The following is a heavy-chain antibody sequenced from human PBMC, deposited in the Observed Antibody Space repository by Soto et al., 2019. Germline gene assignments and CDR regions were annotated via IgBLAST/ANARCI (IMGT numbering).Heavy chain of an antibody. V-gene: IGHV4-59*08. Sequence: PSETLSLTCPVSGGSISNHYWSWIRPPPGKGLEWIGNIYYNGSTYYNPSLKSRVTISVDTSKNQFSLKLSSVTAADTAVYYCARADTTYYYDRSGYYYVGTHPNWFDPWGQGTLVTVSS. CDR2: IYYNGST. CDR3: ARADTTYYYDRSGYYYVGTHPNWFDP. D-gene: IGHD3-22*01. J-gene: IGHJ5*02. CDR1: GGSISNHY.